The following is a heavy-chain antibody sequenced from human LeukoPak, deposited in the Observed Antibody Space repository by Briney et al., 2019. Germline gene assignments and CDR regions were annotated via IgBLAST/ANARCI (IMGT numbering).Heavy chain of an antibody. J-gene: IGHJ4*02. Sequence: GGSLRLSCAASGFTFDEYAMHWVRQAPGKGLEWISLISWSGVTTYYVDSVKGRFTISRDNTKNSLYLLLNNLRPEDTAFYYCAKDISGSSWPVPHEWGQGTLVTVSS. V-gene: IGHV3-43D*03. CDR2: ISWSGVTT. D-gene: IGHD6-13*01. CDR3: AKDISGSSWPVPHE. CDR1: GFTFDEYA.